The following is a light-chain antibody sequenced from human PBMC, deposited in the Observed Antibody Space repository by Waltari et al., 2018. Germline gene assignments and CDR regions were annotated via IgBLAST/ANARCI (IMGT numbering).Light chain of an antibody. CDR2: DAS. CDR3: QQRSIWPPLT. Sequence: EVVLTLSPATLSLSPGERAPLYCRASQSVGTSLAGYQQKPGQAPRLLIVDASNRAAGIPGRFSGRWSVTDFTLTITNLEPEDFAVYYCQQRSIWPPLTFGGGTHVDVK. V-gene: IGKV3-11*01. J-gene: IGKJ4*01. CDR1: QSVGTS.